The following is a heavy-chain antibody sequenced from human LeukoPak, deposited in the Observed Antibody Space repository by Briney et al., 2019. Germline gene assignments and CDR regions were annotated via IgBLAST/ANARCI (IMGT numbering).Heavy chain of an antibody. J-gene: IGHJ4*02. D-gene: IGHD2-21*02. CDR2: INTDNGNP. CDR1: GYNFRRHG. CDR3: AKGRDLAYCGGDCCSY. Sequence: ASVKVSCKASGYNFRRHGMNWVRQAPGQGLEWMGWINTDNGNPTYGQGFTGRCVFSLDTSVNTAYMEISSLKAEDTAVYYCAKGRDLAYCGGDCCSYWGQGTLVTVSS. V-gene: IGHV7-4-1*02.